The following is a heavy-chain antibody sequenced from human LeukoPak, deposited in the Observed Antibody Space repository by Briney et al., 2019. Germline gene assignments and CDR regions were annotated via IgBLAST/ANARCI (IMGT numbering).Heavy chain of an antibody. CDR2: IYSGGAI. Sequence: GGSLRLFCVASGFAVGSNYMIWARHAPGKGLEWVSLIYSGGAIRYADSVKGRFTISRDSSKNTLFLQMNDLTVEDTARYYCARRPGNWGQGILVTVSS. V-gene: IGHV3-53*01. CDR1: GFAVGSNY. CDR3: ARRPGN. D-gene: IGHD1-14*01. J-gene: IGHJ4*02.